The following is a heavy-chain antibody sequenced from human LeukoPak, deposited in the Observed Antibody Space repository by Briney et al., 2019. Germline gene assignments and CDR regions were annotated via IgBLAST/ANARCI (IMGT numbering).Heavy chain of an antibody. CDR3: ARHSGRVIRSHWYFDL. Sequence: PSETLSLTCTVSGGSISSTTYYWAWIRQPPGKGLEWIGSIYKTGSTNYSPSLKSRVFISVDASNNQFSLNLSSVTAADMAVYYCARHSGRVIRSHWYFDLWGRGTLVTVSS. CDR2: IYKTGST. D-gene: IGHD3-10*01. V-gene: IGHV4-39*01. CDR1: GGSISSTTYY. J-gene: IGHJ2*01.